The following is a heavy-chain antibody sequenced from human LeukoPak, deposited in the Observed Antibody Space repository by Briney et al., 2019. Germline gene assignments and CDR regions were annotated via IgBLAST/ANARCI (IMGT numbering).Heavy chain of an antibody. J-gene: IGHJ4*02. V-gene: IGHV2-5*01. CDR3: AHFKDSPVLFYFDY. D-gene: IGHD2-8*02. CDR1: GFSLSTSGVG. Sequence: SGPTLVNPTQTLTLTCTFSGFSLSTSGVGVGWIRQPPGKALEWLALIYWNDDKRYSPSLKSRLTITKDTSKNQVVLTMTNMDPVDTATYYCAHFKDSPVLFYFDYWGQGTLVTVSS. CDR2: IYWNDDK.